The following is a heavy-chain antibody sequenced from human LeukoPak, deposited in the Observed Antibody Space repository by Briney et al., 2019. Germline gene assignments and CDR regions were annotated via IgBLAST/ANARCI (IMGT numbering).Heavy chain of an antibody. CDR2: IYSGGST. CDR1: GFTVSSNY. J-gene: IGHJ4*02. D-gene: IGHD6-19*01. V-gene: IGHV3-66*01. Sequence: GGSLRLSCAASGFTVSSNYMSWVRQAPGKGLEWVSVIYSGGSTYYADSAKGRFTISRDNSKNTLYLQMNSLRAEDTAVYYCARDRSGWYRGYYFDYWGQGTLVTVSS. CDR3: ARDRSGWYRGYYFDY.